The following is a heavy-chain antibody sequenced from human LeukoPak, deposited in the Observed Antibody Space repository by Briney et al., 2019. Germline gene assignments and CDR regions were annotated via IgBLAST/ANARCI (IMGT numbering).Heavy chain of an antibody. CDR3: ARLNDHYGSGNYVY. CDR1: RFMFSSYA. D-gene: IGHD3-10*01. CDR2: IDTGGST. Sequence: PGGSLRLSCAASRFMFSSYAMTWVRQAPGKGLEWVSGIDTGGSTFYADSVKGRFIISRDNSKTTLYLQMNSLRIEDTAVYFCARLNDHYGSGNYVYWGQGTLVTVSS. J-gene: IGHJ4*02. V-gene: IGHV3-23*01.